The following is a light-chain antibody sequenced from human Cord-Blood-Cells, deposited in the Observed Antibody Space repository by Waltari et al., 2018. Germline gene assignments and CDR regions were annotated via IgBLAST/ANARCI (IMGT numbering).Light chain of an antibody. CDR3: QQYNNWRT. CDR1: QSVSSN. Sequence: EIVMTQSPATLSVSPGERATLPCRASQSVSSNLAWYQQKPGQAPRLLTYGASIRATGIPARFSGSGSGTEFTLTISSLQSEDFAVYYCQQYNNWRTFGGGTKVEIK. J-gene: IGKJ4*01. CDR2: GAS. V-gene: IGKV3D-15*01.